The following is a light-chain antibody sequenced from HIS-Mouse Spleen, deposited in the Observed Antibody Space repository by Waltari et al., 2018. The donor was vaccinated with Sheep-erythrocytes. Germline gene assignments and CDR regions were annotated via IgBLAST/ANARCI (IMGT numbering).Light chain of an antibody. CDR3: AAWDDSLSGPV. J-gene: IGLJ3*02. Sequence: QSVLTQPPSASGTPGRRATTLVPGAASTTGGNYVFWYQQLPGTAPKHLIYRINPRPSGVPDRFSGSKSGTSASLAISGLRSEDEADYYCAAWDDSLSGPVFGGGTKLTVL. CDR2: RIN. CDR1: ASTTGGNY. V-gene: IGLV1-47*01.